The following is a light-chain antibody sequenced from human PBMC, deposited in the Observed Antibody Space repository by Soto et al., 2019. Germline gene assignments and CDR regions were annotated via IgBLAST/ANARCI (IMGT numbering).Light chain of an antibody. CDR2: VAS. CDR1: QSVSSN. V-gene: IGKV3-15*01. CDR3: QQYNVWTLT. Sequence: EIVMTQSPATLSVSPGERATLSCRASQSVSSNLAWYQQKPGQTPKLLIYVASTRATGIPARFSGSGSGTVFTSIISSLQSEDVAVYYCQQYNVWTLTFGGGTKVEFK. J-gene: IGKJ4*01.